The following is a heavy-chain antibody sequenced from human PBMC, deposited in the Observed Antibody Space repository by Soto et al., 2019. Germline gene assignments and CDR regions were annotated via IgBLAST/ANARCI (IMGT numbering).Heavy chain of an antibody. V-gene: IGHV4-31*03. CDR3: ARATINNRNYYGMEV. D-gene: IGHD1-1*01. Sequence: SETLSLTCTVSGGSVNSGGYHWSWIRQHPGKGLEWIGDIYYSGSTYYNPSLKSRVTISIDTSTNHFSLHLSALTAADTAVYYSARATINNRNYYGMEVWGQGTTVTV. CDR2: IYYSGST. CDR1: GGSVNSGGYH. J-gene: IGHJ6*02.